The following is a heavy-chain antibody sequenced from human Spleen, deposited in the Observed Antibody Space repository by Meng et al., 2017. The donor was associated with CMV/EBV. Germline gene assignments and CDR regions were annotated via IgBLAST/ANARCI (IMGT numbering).Heavy chain of an antibody. V-gene: IGHV1-2*06. D-gene: IGHD3-22*01. CDR3: ARIYDSSGSNFDY. CDR2: INPNSGGT. CDR1: GSTFTGYY. Sequence: KASGSTFTGYYMHWVRQAPGQGLEWMGRINPNSGGTNYAQKFQGRVTMTRDTSISTAYMELSRLRSDDTAVYYCARIYDSSGSNFDYWGQGTLVTVSS. J-gene: IGHJ4*02.